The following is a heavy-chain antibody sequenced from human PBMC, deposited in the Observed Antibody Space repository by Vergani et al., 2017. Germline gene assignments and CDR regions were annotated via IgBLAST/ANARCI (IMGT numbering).Heavy chain of an antibody. CDR1: GGSISSHY. CDR2: IYYSGST. CDR3: ARGKGYSSSFNWFDP. D-gene: IGHD6-13*01. J-gene: IGHJ5*02. V-gene: IGHV4-59*11. Sequence: QVQLQESGPGLVKPSETLSLTCTVSGGSISSHYWSWIRQPPGKGLEWIGYIYYSGSTNYNPSLKRRVTISVDTSKNQFSLKLSSVTAADTAVYYCARGKGYSSSFNWFDPWGQGTLVTVSS.